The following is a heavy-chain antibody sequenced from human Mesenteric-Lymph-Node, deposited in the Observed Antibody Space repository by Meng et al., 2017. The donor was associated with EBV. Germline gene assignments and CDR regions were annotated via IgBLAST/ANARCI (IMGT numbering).Heavy chain of an antibody. CDR2: IYSGGRT. V-gene: IGHV4-39*01. CDR1: GGAISSSSYY. D-gene: IGHD3-16*02. J-gene: IGHJ4*02. Sequence: LCSGLLKASEHLSLSCTVFGGAISSSSYYWGWIRQPPGKGLEWIGSIYSGGRTYYSPSLESRVTISVDTSKNQFSLKLNSVTAADTSVYFCASLLIVFGGVIVDYWGQGALVTVSS. CDR3: ASLLIVFGGVIVDY.